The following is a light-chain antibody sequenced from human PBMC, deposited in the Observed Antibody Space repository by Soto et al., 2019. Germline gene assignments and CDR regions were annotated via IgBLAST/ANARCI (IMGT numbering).Light chain of an antibody. V-gene: IGKV1-39*01. CDR1: QSISTF. Sequence: DIQMTQSPSSLSASVGDRVTITCRASQSISTFLNWYQQKVGEAPKLLIYAASSLQSGVPSRFSGSRSGTEFTLTISSLQPEDFATYYCQQSFNTLMYTFGQGTKLEIK. CDR2: AAS. CDR3: QQSFNTLMYT. J-gene: IGKJ2*01.